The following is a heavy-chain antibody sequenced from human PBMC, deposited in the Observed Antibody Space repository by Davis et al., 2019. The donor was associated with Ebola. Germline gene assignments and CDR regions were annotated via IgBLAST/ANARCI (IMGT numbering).Heavy chain of an antibody. CDR1: GFTFDDYA. Sequence: PGGSLRLSCAASGFTFDDYAMHRVRQAPGKGLEWVSLISWDGGSTYYADSVKGRFTISRDNSKNSLYLQMNSLRTEDTALYYCAKANYYGSGGGMDVWGQGTTVTVSS. D-gene: IGHD3-10*01. CDR2: ISWDGGST. CDR3: AKANYYGSGGGMDV. J-gene: IGHJ6*02. V-gene: IGHV3-43*01.